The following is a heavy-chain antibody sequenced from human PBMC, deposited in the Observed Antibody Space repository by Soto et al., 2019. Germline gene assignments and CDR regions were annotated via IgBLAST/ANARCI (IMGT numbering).Heavy chain of an antibody. CDR3: PHRRSGLYLFDY. CDR2: IYWNDDK. V-gene: IGHV2-5*01. J-gene: IGHJ4*02. CDR1: GFSLSTSGLG. D-gene: IGHD6-19*01. Sequence: QITLKESGTTLVRPTQTLTLTCTFSGFSLSTSGLGVGWIRQPPVKALEWLALIYWNDDKRYSPSLKSTLTINTDTFKIQMVLTMTNMDPVDTATYDCPHRRSGLYLFDYWGQGTLVTDSS.